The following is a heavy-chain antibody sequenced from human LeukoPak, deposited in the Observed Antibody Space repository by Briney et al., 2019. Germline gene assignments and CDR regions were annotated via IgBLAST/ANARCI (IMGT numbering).Heavy chain of an antibody. J-gene: IGHJ6*02. CDR3: ARALLPVRFLGYYGMDV. V-gene: IGHV3-48*03. CDR1: GFTFSSYE. Sequence: GRSLRLPCAASGFTFSSYEMKWVRQAPGKGLEWVSYISRSGSTIYYADSVKGRFTISRDNAKNSLYLQMNSLRAEDTAVYYCARALLPVRFLGYYGMDVWGQGTTVTVSS. D-gene: IGHD3-3*01. CDR2: ISRSGSTI.